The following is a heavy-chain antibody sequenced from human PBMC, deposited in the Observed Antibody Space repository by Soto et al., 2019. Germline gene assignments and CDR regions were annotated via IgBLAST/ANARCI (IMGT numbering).Heavy chain of an antibody. CDR2: IHYSGATSFFP. Sequence: SETLSLTCTVSGGSMRNYFWTWIRQPPGKGLEWIGYIHYSGATSFFPSYNPSLRGRVTISEDTSKNQFSLKLLSVTTADTAVYLCAAGEASSRNLAPYYLDFWGQGTLVTVS. J-gene: IGHJ4*02. V-gene: IGHV4-59*01. CDR3: AAGEASSRNLAPYYLDF. D-gene: IGHD6-13*01. CDR1: GGSMRNYF.